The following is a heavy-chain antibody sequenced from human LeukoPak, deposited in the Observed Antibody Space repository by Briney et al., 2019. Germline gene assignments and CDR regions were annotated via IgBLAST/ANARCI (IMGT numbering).Heavy chain of an antibody. Sequence: TSETLSLTCTVSRGSISSGDYCWSWIRQPAGKGVEWIERIYSSGSTNYNPSLTSRVTISVDTSKNQFSLNLSSVTAADTAVYYCASHNWNGPHAFDIWAKGQWSPSRQ. CDR3: ASHNWNGPHAFDI. D-gene: IGHD1-1*01. CDR1: RGSISSGDYC. V-gene: IGHV4-61*02. CDR2: IYSSGST. J-gene: IGHJ3*02.